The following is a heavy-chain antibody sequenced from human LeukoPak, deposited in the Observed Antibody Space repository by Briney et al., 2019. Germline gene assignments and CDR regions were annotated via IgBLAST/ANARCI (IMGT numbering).Heavy chain of an antibody. Sequence: GESLKISCKGSGYSFTSYWIGWVRQMPGKGLEWMGIIYPGDSDTRYSPSFQGQVTISADKSISTAYLQWSSLKASDTAMYYCARHTAGYCTNGVCPGPFDYSRQGTLVTVSS. CDR1: GYSFTSYW. D-gene: IGHD2-8*01. J-gene: IGHJ4*02. CDR2: IYPGDSDT. V-gene: IGHV5-51*01. CDR3: ARHTAGYCTNGVCPGPFDY.